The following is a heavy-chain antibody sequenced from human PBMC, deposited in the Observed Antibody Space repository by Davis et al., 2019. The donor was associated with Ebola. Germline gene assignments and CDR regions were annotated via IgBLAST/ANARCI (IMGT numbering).Heavy chain of an antibody. J-gene: IGHJ5*02. CDR3: ARDTKAAHAP. CDR2: IKQDGSEK. CDR1: GFTFSTYS. V-gene: IGHV3-7*03. D-gene: IGHD6-6*01. Sequence: GESLKISCAASGFTFSTYSMSWVRQAPGKGLEWVANIKQDGSEKYYVDSVKGRFTISRDNAKNSLYLQMNSLRAEDTAVYYCARDTKAAHAPWGRGTLVTVSS.